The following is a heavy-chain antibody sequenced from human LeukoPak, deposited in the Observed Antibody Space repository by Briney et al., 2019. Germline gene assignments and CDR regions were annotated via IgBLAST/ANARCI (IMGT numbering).Heavy chain of an antibody. CDR2: FDPENGET. J-gene: IGHJ6*03. Sequence: ASVKVSCKVSGYTLTELSMHWVRQAPGKGLEWMGGFDPENGETIYAQKFQGRVTMTEDTSTDTVYMELSSLKSEDTAVYYCARDETAARPRWGNYYYYMDVWGKGTTVTVSS. CDR1: GYTLTELS. CDR3: ARDETAARPRWGNYYYYMDV. V-gene: IGHV1-24*01. D-gene: IGHD6-6*01.